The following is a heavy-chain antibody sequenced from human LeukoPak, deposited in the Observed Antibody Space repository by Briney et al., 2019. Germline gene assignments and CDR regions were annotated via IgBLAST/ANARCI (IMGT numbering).Heavy chain of an antibody. CDR1: GYTFTSYY. CDR2: INPSGGST. J-gene: IGHJ4*02. CDR3: ASNYCSSTSCPGSPWTA. V-gene: IGHV1-46*01. D-gene: IGHD2-2*01. Sequence: ASVKVSCKASGYTFTSYYMHWVRQAPGQGLEWMGIINPSGGSTSYAQKFQGRVTMTRDTSTSTVYMELSSLRSEDAAVYYCASNYCSSTSCPGSPWTAWGQGTLVTVSS.